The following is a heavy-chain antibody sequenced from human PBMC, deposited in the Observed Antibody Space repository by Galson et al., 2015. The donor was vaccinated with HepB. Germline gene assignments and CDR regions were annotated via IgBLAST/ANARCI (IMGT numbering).Heavy chain of an antibody. CDR2: INTNTANP. Sequence: SVKVSCKASGYTFTRYAINWVRQAPGQGLEWMAWINTNTANPTYAQGFTGRFVFSLDTSVSTTYLQNSSLQAEDTAVYYCARREGNDWFDPWGQGALVTVSS. J-gene: IGHJ5*02. V-gene: IGHV7-4-1*02. CDR1: GYTFTRYA. D-gene: IGHD5-24*01. CDR3: ARREGNDWFDP.